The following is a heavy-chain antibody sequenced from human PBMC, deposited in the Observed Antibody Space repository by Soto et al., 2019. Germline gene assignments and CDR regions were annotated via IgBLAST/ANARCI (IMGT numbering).Heavy chain of an antibody. CDR2: IDPSNSYT. Sequence: GESLKISCKGSGYRFTSYWISWVRQMPGKGLEWMGRIDPSNSYTHYSPSFHGHVTTSADNSISTAYLQWSNLRASDTAIYYCAFLDTSLDFDFWGQGTLVTVSS. CDR1: GYRFTSYW. J-gene: IGHJ4*02. CDR3: AFLDTSLDFDF. V-gene: IGHV5-10-1*01. D-gene: IGHD3-3*02.